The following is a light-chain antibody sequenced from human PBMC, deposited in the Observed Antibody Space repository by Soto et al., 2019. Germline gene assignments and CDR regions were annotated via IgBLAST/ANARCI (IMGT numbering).Light chain of an antibody. CDR3: VLYMGSGIWV. CDR2: STN. Sequence: QAVVPQEPSFSVSPGRTVTLTCGLSSGSVSTSYYPSWYQQTPGEAPRTLIYSTNTRSSGVPDRFSGSILGNKAALTNTGAQADDESDYYCVLYMGSGIWVFGGGTKLTVL. CDR1: SGSVSTSYY. V-gene: IGLV8-61*01. J-gene: IGLJ3*02.